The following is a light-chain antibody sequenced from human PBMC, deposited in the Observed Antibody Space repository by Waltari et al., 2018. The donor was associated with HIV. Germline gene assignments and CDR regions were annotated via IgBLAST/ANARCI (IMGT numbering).Light chain of an antibody. J-gene: IGKJ3*01. CDR1: QTVNTK. CDR2: DAS. V-gene: IGKV1-39*01. CDR3: KRGERSERT. Sequence: DIQMTQSPSSLSASVGDKVTITCRASQTVNTKLNWYQQKPGKAPKVLIYDASTLETGVPSRFSGSGSGTDFTLSISSLQPDDFASYFSKRGERSERTFGPWTKVDI.